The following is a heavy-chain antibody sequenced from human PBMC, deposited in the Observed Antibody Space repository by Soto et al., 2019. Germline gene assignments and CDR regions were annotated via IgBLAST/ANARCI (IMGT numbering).Heavy chain of an antibody. CDR3: FRGGVTSRTFDY. J-gene: IGHJ4*02. CDR1: GYSFTKYW. Sequence: GESLKISCKGSGYSFTKYWIAWVRQMPGKDLEWMGIIYPDDSDTRYSPSFQGHVTISVDKSISTAYVQWSSLKASDSAIYYCFRGGVTSRTFDYWGQGTLVTVSS. D-gene: IGHD3-16*01. V-gene: IGHV5-51*01. CDR2: IYPDDSDT.